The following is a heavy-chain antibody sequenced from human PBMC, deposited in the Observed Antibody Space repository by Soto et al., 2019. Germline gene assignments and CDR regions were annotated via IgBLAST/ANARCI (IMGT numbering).Heavy chain of an antibody. CDR3: ARDSLYGSGSYYRPYYYGMDV. V-gene: IGHV1-2*04. CDR1: GYTFTGYY. D-gene: IGHD3-10*01. CDR2: INPNSGGT. Sequence: GASVKVSCKASGYTFTGYYMHWVRQAPGQGLEWMGWINPNSGGTNYAQKFQGWVTMTRDTSISTAYMELSRLRSDDTAVYYCARDSLYGSGSYYRPYYYGMDVWGQGTTVTVSS. J-gene: IGHJ6*02.